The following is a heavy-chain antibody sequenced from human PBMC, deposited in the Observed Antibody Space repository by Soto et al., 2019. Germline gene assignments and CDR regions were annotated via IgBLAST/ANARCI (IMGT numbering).Heavy chain of an antibody. D-gene: IGHD6-13*01. V-gene: IGHV4-59*11. CDR2: LSFFGTA. CDR3: ARSKRWDANIAAYY. Sequence: QVQQQQSDPGMVMVLKASETLSLTCNDSGGYISSHYWNWIRQPPGQGLEWIGQLSFFGTATYNSSLESRSTISLETSKKQLSLNLSSVSASDTAVYYCARSKRWDANIAAYYWYQATLVIVSS. J-gene: IGHJ4*02. CDR1: GGYISSHY.